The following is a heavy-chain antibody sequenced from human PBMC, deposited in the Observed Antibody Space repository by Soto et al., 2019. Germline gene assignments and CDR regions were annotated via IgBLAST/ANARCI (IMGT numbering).Heavy chain of an antibody. V-gene: IGHV1-18*01. CDR2: ISAYNGNT. Sequence: GASVKVSCKASGYTFTSYGISWVRQAPGQGLEWMGWISAYNGNTNYAQKLQGRVTMTTDTSTSTAYMELRSLRSDDTAVYYCARDSSWYLDYYYYYGMDGWGQGTTVTVSS. CDR3: ARDSSWYLDYYYYYGMDG. D-gene: IGHD6-13*01. J-gene: IGHJ6*02. CDR1: GYTFTSYG.